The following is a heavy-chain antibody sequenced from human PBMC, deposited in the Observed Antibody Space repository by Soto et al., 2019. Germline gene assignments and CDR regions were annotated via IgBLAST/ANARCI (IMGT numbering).Heavy chain of an antibody. CDR1: GFSLSSYA. CDR2: LSYDETKK. J-gene: IGHJ4*02. D-gene: IGHD2-15*01. CDR3: AKDRRDGDFMHILVVDF. Sequence: QVRLVESGGGVVQPGGSLRLSCATSGFSLSSYAMHWVRQAPGKGLEWVALLSYDETKKYYADSVKGRFTISRDTSKNTLLLQMNNVRVEDTAVYYCAKDRRDGDFMHILVVDFWGQGADVTVSS. V-gene: IGHV3-30*18.